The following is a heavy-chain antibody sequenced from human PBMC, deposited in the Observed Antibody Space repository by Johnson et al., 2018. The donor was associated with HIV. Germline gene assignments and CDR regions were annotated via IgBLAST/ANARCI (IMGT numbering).Heavy chain of an antibody. Sequence: VQLVESGGGLVQSGESLRLSCAASGITVNTNYMSWVRQAPGKGLEWVSGINWNGGSTGYADSVKGRFTISRDNSKNTLYLQMSSLRAEDTAMYFCARGGPFHAFDIWGHGTTVTVSS. V-gene: IGHV3-20*04. CDR3: ARGGPFHAFDI. CDR2: INWNGGST. D-gene: IGHD2-21*01. CDR1: GITVNTNY. J-gene: IGHJ3*02.